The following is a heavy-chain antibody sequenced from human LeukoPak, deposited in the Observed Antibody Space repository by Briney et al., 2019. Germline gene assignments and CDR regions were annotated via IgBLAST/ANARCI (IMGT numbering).Heavy chain of an antibody. V-gene: IGHV3-23*01. Sequence: GGSLRLSCAASGFTFSSYAMSWVRQAPGKGLEWVSAISGSGGSTYYADSVKGRFTISRDNSKNTLYLQMNSLRAEDTAVYYCAKDMVVVTSLVYYYGIDVWGQGTTVTVSS. CDR3: AKDMVVVTSLVYYYGIDV. D-gene: IGHD2-21*02. CDR2: ISGSGGST. CDR1: GFTFSSYA. J-gene: IGHJ6*02.